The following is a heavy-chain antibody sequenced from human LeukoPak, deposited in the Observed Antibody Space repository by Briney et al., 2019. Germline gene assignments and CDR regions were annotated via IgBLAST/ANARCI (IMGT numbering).Heavy chain of an antibody. CDR2: IKLDGSEK. V-gene: IGHV3-7*01. CDR3: AKEGY. Sequence: PGGSLRLSCAASGFSFSRVWMSWVRQAPGKGPEWVASIKLDGSEKYYVDSVKGRFTISRDNAKNSLYLQMNTLRAEDTAVYYCAKEGYWGRGTLVTVSS. CDR1: GFSFSRVW. J-gene: IGHJ4*02.